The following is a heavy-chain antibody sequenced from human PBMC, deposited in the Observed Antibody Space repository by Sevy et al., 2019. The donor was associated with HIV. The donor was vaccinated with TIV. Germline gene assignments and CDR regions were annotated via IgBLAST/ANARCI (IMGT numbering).Heavy chain of an antibody. Sequence: GGSLRLSCGASGFSFDTYSMNWVRQAPGKGLDWVSIIYSDGSTKYADALKGRFTISRDNSKNTMYLQMNSLRVEDTAVYYCARGGTIFGLVRHYFDYWGQGTLVTVSS. D-gene: IGHD3-3*01. CDR1: GFSFDTYS. CDR3: ARGGTIFGLVRHYFDY. J-gene: IGHJ4*02. V-gene: IGHV3-66*01. CDR2: IYSDGST.